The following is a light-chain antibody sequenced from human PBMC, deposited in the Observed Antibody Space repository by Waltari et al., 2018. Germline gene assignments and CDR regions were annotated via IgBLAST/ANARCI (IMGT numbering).Light chain of an antibody. CDR2: DAS. CDR1: QDIKNH. Sequence: QMTHSPSSLSASVGYKVIITCRATQDIKNHLNWHQQKPGKAPTLLIYDASTLEIGVPSRFSGSGSGTDFAFIISSLQPEDIATYYCQHYDNLIGTFGPGTKVEIK. CDR3: QHYDNLIGT. V-gene: IGKV1-33*01. J-gene: IGKJ3*01.